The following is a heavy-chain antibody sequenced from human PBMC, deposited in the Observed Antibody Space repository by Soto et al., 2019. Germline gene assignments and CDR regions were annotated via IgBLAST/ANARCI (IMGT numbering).Heavy chain of an antibody. CDR2: VTRRRIPV. CDR3: ARELLTDYYFYYAMDV. J-gene: IGHJ6*02. Sequence: PGGSLRLSCAASGFTLSSFAMNWVRQAAGKGPEWVSSVTRRRIPVYYTDSVKGRFTISRDDAKNSLYLQMNSVRADDTAVYYCARELLTDYYFYYAMDVWGQGTTVTVSS. CDR1: GFTLSSFA. D-gene: IGHD3-10*01. V-gene: IGHV3-21*01.